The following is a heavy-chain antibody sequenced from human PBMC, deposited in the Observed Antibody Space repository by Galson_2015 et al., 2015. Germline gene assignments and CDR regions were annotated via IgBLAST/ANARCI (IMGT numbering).Heavy chain of an antibody. V-gene: IGHV3-33*08. CDR1: GFTFSSYW. Sequence: SLRLSCAASGFTFSSYWMHWVRQAPGKGLEWVARIWYDGTNENYADSVKGRFTISRDNSKNTLYLQMNSLRAEDTALYYCARDIAGGSHYGVDYWGQGTLVTVSS. D-gene: IGHD1-26*01. CDR3: ARDIAGGSHYGVDY. CDR2: IWYDGTNE. J-gene: IGHJ4*02.